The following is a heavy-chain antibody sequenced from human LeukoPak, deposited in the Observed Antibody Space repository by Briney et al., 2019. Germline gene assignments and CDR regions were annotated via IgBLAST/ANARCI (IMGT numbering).Heavy chain of an antibody. V-gene: IGHV3-30*18. CDR3: AKDRYSYAFEYSDS. J-gene: IGHJ4*02. Sequence: GGSLRLSCAASGFTFSSYGMHWVRQAPGKGLDWVAVVSNDGSKKYYADSVKGRFTISRDNSKNTLSLLLSSLRAEDTAVYYCAKDRYSYAFEYSDSWGQGTLVTVSS. D-gene: IGHD5-18*01. CDR1: GFTFSSYG. CDR2: VSNDGSKK.